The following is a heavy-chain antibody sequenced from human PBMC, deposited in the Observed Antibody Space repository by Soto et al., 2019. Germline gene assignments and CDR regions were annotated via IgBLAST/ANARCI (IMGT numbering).Heavy chain of an antibody. CDR3: ARGGRYLEWFPWFDP. CDR1: GYTFASYN. Sequence: QVQLVQSGAEVKRPGASVKVSCKASGYTFASYNIYWVRQSPGQGPEYMGWINPNSGDTGYTQKFLGRLTITRNPSIRTAYMELSSLESEDTAVYYCARGGRYLEWFPWFDPWGQGTLVTVSS. V-gene: IGHV1-8*01. CDR2: INPNSGDT. D-gene: IGHD3-3*01. J-gene: IGHJ5*02.